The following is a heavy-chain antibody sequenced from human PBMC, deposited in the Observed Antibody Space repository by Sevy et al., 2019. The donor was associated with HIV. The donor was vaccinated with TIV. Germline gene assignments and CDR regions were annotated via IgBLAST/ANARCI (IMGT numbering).Heavy chain of an antibody. CDR3: AKESPGYNYDSSGSLDY. CDR2: ISGSGGST. J-gene: IGHJ4*02. CDR1: GFTFSSYA. D-gene: IGHD3-22*01. V-gene: IGHV3-23*01. Sequence: GGSLRLSCAASGFTFSSYAMSWVRQAPGKGLEWVSAISGSGGSTYYADSVKVRFTISRDNSKNTLYLQMNSLRAEDTAVYYCAKESPGYNYDSSGSLDYWGQGTLVTVSS.